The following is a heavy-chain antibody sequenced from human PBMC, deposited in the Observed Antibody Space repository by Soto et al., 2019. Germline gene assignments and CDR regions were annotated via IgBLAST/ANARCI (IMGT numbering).Heavy chain of an antibody. CDR1: GFTFSSYS. V-gene: IGHV3-21*01. CDR3: ARDSDYYDSSGTDAFDI. J-gene: IGHJ3*02. Sequence: GGSLRLSCAASGFTFSSYSMNWVRQAPGKGLEWVSSISSSSSYIYYADSVKGRFTISRDNAKNSLYLQMNSLRAEDTAVYYCARDSDYYDSSGTDAFDIWVQGTMVTVS. CDR2: ISSSSSYI. D-gene: IGHD3-22*01.